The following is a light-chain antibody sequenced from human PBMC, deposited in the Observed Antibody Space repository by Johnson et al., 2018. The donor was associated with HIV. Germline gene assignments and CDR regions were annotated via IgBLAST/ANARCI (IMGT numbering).Light chain of an antibody. CDR3: GTWDSSLSAYV. J-gene: IGLJ1*01. Sequence: QSVLTQPPSVSAAPGQKVTISCSGSSSNIGNNYVSWYQQFPGTAPKLLIYDNNQRPSGIPDRFSVSKSGPSATLGITGLQTGDEADYYCGTWDSSLSAYVFGTGTKVTVL. CDR2: DNN. V-gene: IGLV1-51*01. CDR1: SSNIGNNY.